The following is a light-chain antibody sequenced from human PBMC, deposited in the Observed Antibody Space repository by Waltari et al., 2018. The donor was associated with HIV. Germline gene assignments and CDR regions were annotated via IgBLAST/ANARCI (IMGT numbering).Light chain of an antibody. CDR3: CSYAGGSTWV. J-gene: IGLJ1*01. Sequence: QSTLTQPASVSGSPGQSITISCTASTTDVGDYDSVSWYQQHPDTAPKVIIYDVTKRPSGVSDRFSGSKSGYTASLTISGLQPEDDADYYCCSYAGGSTWVFGSGTKVSVL. CDR1: TTDVGDYDS. V-gene: IGLV2-14*03. CDR2: DVT.